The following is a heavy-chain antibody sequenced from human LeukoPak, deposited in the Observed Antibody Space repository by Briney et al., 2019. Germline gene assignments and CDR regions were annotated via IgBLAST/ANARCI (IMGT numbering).Heavy chain of an antibody. V-gene: IGHV3-53*01. D-gene: IGHD4-17*01. CDR3: ANEIRPNDY. J-gene: IGHJ4*02. CDR2: IYSGGRT. Sequence: PGGSLRLSCTASGFTVSNNYMNWVRQAPGKGLEWVSVIYSGGRTYYADSVKGRFTISRDNSKNTLYLQMNSLSADDTAMYYCANEIRPNDYWGQGTLVTVSS. CDR1: GFTVSNNY.